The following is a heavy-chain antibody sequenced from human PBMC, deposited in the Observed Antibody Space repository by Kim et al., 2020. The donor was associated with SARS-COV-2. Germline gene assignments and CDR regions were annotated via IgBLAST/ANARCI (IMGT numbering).Heavy chain of an antibody. D-gene: IGHD3-3*01. CDR2: GDT. Sequence: GDTHYLDSVKGRFTISRENAKNSLYLQMNSLRVGDTAVYYCARGRGVKDIWGQGTMVTVSS. CDR3: ARGRGVKDI. V-gene: IGHV3-13*01. J-gene: IGHJ3*02.